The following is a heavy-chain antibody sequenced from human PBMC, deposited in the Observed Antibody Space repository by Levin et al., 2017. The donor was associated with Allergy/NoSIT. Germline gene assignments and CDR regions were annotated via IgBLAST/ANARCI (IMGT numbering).Heavy chain of an antibody. CDR3: EREWGGENSFDDLDT. D-gene: IGHD2-21*01. J-gene: IGHJ3*02. Sequence: NASETLSLTCTVSGGSIGTYYWSWIRQTPGKGLEWIGYIHYSGNTNYNPSLQSRVSISVDTSKNQFSLNLSSVTAADTAVYFCEREWGGENSFDDLDTWGQGTMVTVSS. CDR2: IHYSGNT. CDR1: GGSIGTYY. V-gene: IGHV4-59*01.